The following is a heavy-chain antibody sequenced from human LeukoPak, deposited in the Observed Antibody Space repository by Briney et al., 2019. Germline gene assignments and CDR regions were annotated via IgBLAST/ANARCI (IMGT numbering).Heavy chain of an antibody. CDR2: IYYSGST. Sequence: PSETLSLTCTVSGGSISSYYWSWIRQPPGKGLEWIGYIYYSGSTNYNPSLKSRVTISVDTSKNQFSLKLSSVTAADTAVYYCARAQGGVSGSSPDYWGQGTLVTVSS. D-gene: IGHD3-10*01. CDR1: GGSISSYY. J-gene: IGHJ4*02. CDR3: ARAQGGVSGSSPDY. V-gene: IGHV4-59*01.